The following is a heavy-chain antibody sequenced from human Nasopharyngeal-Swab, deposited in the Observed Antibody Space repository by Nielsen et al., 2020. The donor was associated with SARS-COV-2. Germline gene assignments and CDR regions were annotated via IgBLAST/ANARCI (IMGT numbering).Heavy chain of an antibody. CDR1: GGSISSYY. V-gene: IGHV4-4*07. Sequence: SETLSLTCTGSGGSISSYYRSWIRQPAGKGLEWIGRIYTSGSTNYNPSLKSRVTMSVDTSKSQFSLKVSSVTAADTAVYYCARESAVSTRRRWFDPWGQGTLVTVSS. J-gene: IGHJ5*02. CDR3: ARESAVSTRRRWFDP. D-gene: IGHD6-6*01. CDR2: IYTSGST.